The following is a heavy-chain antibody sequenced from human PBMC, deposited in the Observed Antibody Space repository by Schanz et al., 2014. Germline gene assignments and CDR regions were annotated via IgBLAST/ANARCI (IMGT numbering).Heavy chain of an antibody. D-gene: IGHD3-10*01. Sequence: QVQLVQSGAEVKKPGASVKVSCKASGYIFGSHGMTWVRQAPGQGPELMGWINAHTGNTQYAQKFQGRVNMTRDTATTTVHLELTMLRTDDTAIYYCARVHIATYHYNSPGAFDIWGQGTMVTVSS. CDR3: ARVHIATYHYNSPGAFDI. J-gene: IGHJ3*02. CDR2: INAHTGNT. CDR1: GYIFGSHG. V-gene: IGHV1-18*01.